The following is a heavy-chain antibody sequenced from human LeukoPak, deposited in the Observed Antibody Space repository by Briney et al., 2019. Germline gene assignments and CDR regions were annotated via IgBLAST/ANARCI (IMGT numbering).Heavy chain of an antibody. D-gene: IGHD2-15*01. CDR2: IKKDGSEE. CDR1: GFTFSTYW. CDR3: ASYGSGLGRPFDH. Sequence: GGSLRLSCAASGFTFSTYWMSWVRQTPGNGLEWVANIKKDGSEEYYVDSVKGRFTISRDNAKNSLYLQMNSLRAEDTAVYYCASYGSGLGRPFDHGGQGTLVTVSS. V-gene: IGHV3-7*01. J-gene: IGHJ4*02.